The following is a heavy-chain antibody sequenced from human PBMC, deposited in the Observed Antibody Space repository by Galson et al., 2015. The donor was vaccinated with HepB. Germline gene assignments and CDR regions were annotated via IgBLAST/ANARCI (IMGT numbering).Heavy chain of an antibody. J-gene: IGHJ4*02. CDR2: ITNDGGT. D-gene: IGHD3-10*01. CDR1: GFRFSSDA. Sequence: SLRLSCAASGFRFSSDAMAWVRQAPGKGLEWVSTITNDGGTHYADSVKGRFTVSRDNSKNTLYLQMQSLRGEDTAVYYCAKYFTSGSYYKDWGQGTLVTVSS. V-gene: IGHV3-23*01. CDR3: AKYFTSGSYYKD.